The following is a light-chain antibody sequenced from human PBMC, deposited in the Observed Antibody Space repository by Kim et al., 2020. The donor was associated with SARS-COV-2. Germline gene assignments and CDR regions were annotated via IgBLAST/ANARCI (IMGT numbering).Light chain of an antibody. CDR2: NVN. V-gene: IGLV2-14*03. CDR1: NSDVGYNY. CDR3: SSYTLNNFFVR. J-gene: IGLJ2*01. Sequence: QSALTQSAAVSGSPGQSITISCFGINSDVGYNYVSWYQHLPGQAPKLLIFNVNERPSGISNRFSGSQSGDTISLTISGLRPEDEADYYCSSYTLNNFFVRFGGGTRLTVL.